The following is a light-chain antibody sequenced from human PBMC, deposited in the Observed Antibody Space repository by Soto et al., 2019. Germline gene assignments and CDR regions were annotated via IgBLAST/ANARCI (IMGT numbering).Light chain of an antibody. Sequence: SSELTQPPSVSVAPGKTARIPCGGNNIESRSVHWYQQKPGQAPVLVIYYDSDRPSGIPERFSGSNSGNSATLTISRVEAGDEADYYCQVWDSFSDHYVFGTGTKLTVL. J-gene: IGLJ1*01. CDR1: NIESRS. CDR2: YDS. V-gene: IGLV3-21*01. CDR3: QVWDSFSDHYV.